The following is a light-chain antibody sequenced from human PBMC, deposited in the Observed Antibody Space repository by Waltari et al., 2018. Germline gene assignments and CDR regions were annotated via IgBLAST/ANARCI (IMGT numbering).Light chain of an antibody. J-gene: IGKJ5*01. CDR2: GAA. V-gene: IGKV3-20*01. CDR3: QQYGSAPPS. CDR1: QSVSSSY. Sequence: EIVLTQSPGTLSLSPGERVTLSCRARQSVSSSYLALYQHQPGQAPRLLIYGAARRATGIPDRFSGTGSGTYFTLTISRLEPEDFAVYHCQQYGSAPPSFGQGTRLEIK.